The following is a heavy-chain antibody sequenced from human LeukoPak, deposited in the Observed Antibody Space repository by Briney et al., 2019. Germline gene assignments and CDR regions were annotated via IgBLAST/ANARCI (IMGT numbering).Heavy chain of an antibody. CDR2: INDDGSAT. CDR1: GFTFSNYW. V-gene: IGHV3-74*01. Sequence: GGSLRLSCAASGFTFSNYWMHWVRQVPGKGLVWVSRINDDGSATFYADSVKGRFTISRDNAKNTLFLQMNSLRAEDTAVYYCAKVGYDSSGYYYLSNAFDIWGQGTMVTVSS. J-gene: IGHJ3*02. CDR3: AKVGYDSSGYYYLSNAFDI. D-gene: IGHD3-22*01.